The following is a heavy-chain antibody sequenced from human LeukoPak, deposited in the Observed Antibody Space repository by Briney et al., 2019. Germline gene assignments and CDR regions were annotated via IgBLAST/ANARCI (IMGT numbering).Heavy chain of an antibody. CDR1: GGSFSGYY. CDR2: INHSGST. CDR3: ARERIYCSGGSCYSWYFDY. V-gene: IGHV4-34*01. J-gene: IGHJ4*02. D-gene: IGHD2-15*01. Sequence: PSETLSPTCAVYGGSFSGYYWSWVRQPPGKGLEWIGEINHSGSTNYNPSLKSRVTISVDTSKNQFSLKLSSVTAADTAVYYCARERIYCSGGSCYSWYFDYWGQGTLVTVSS.